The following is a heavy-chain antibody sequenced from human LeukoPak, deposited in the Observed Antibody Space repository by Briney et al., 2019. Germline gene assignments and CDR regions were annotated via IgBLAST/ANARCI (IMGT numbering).Heavy chain of an antibody. Sequence: SETLSLTCTVSGGSISSNSYYWGWIRQPPGKGLEWIGSIYYSGRTYYNPSLKSRVTISVDTSKNQFTLRLSSVTAADTAVYYCARDVPEMATIGDFYYYYGMDVWGQGTTVTVSS. CDR2: IYYSGRT. CDR1: GGSISSNSYY. CDR3: ARDVPEMATIGDFYYYYGMDV. D-gene: IGHD5-24*01. J-gene: IGHJ6*02. V-gene: IGHV4-39*02.